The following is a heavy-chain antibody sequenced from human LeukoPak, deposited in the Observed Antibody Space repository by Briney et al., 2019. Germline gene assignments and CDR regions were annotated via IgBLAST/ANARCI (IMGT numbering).Heavy chain of an antibody. CDR2: IYHSGST. CDR3: ARGYYDILNGMDV. CDR1: GGSISSSNW. V-gene: IGHV4-4*02. J-gene: IGHJ6*02. Sequence: SETLSLTCAVSGGSISSSNWWSWVRQPPGKGLEWIGEIYHSGSTNYNPSLKSRVTISVDKSKNQFSLKLSSVTAADTAVYYCARGYYDILNGMDVWGQGTTVTVSS. D-gene: IGHD3-9*01.